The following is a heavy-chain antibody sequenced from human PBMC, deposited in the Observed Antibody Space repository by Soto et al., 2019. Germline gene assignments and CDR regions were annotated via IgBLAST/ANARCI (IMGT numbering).Heavy chain of an antibody. CDR3: ARVGTTKSYFDY. V-gene: IGHV1-69*02. J-gene: IGHJ4*02. Sequence: SVEVSWKACGFAFSSYTSICVRQAPGQGLEWMGRIIPILGIANYAQKFQGRVTITADKSTSTAYMELSSLRSEDTAVSYCARVGTTKSYFDYWGQGTLVTVSS. CDR2: IIPILGIA. CDR1: GFAFSSYT. D-gene: IGHD4-17*01.